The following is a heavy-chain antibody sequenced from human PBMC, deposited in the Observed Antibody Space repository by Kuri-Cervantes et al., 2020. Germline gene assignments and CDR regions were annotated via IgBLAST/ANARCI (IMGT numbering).Heavy chain of an antibody. CDR2: IYYSGST. CDR1: GGSISGYY. J-gene: IGHJ4*02. CDR3: ARVVAALDY. V-gene: IGHV4-59*12. D-gene: IGHD2-15*01. Sequence: SETLSLTCTVSGGSISGYYWCWIRQPPGKGLEWIGNIYYSGSTNYSPSLKSRVTISVDTSKNQFSLKPSSVTAADTAVYYCARVVAALDYWGQGTLVTVSS.